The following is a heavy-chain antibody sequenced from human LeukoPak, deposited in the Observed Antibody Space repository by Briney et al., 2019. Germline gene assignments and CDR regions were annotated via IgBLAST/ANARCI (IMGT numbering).Heavy chain of an antibody. CDR2: INHSGST. V-gene: IGHV4-34*01. Sequence: SETLSLTCAVYGGSFSGYYWSWIRQPPGKGLEWIGGINHSGSTNYNPSLKSRVTISVDTSKNQFSLKLSSVTAADTAVYYCARGEMATKDAFDIWGQGTMVTVSS. J-gene: IGHJ3*02. CDR1: GGSFSGYY. D-gene: IGHD5-24*01. CDR3: ARGEMATKDAFDI.